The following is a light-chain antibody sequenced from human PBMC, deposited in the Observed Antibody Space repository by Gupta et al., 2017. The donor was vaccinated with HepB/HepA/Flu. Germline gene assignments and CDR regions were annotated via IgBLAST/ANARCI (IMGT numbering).Light chain of an antibody. J-gene: IGLJ3*02. V-gene: IGLV3-1*01. CDR2: QDN. Sequence: SYELTQPPSVSVSPGQTASLTCSGDRLGDKYACWYQQKPGQSPTLVIYQDNKRPSGIPERFSGSNSGNTATLTISGTQAMDEADYYCQAWDSGVVFGGGTKLTVL. CDR1: RLGDKY. CDR3: QAWDSGVV.